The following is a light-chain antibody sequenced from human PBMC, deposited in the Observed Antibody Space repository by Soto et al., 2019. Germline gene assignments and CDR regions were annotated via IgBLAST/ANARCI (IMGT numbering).Light chain of an antibody. Sequence: EIVMTQSPATLSVSPGERATLSCRASHSVSSNLAWYQQKSGQAPRLLIYGASTRATGIPARFSGSGSGTEFTLTISSLQSEDFAVYYCQQYNNWPSWTFGQGTKVDIK. J-gene: IGKJ1*01. CDR3: QQYNNWPSWT. CDR2: GAS. CDR1: HSVSSN. V-gene: IGKV3-15*01.